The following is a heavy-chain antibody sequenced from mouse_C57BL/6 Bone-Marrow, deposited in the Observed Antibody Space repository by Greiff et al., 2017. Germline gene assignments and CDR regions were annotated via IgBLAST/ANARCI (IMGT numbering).Heavy chain of an antibody. Sequence: EVQRVESGAELVRPGASVKLSCTASGFNIKDDYMHWVKQRPEQGLEWIGWIDPENGDTEYASKFQGKATITADTSSNTAYLQLSSLTSEDTAVYYCTTPHYYGSSWYFDVWGTGTTVTVSS. V-gene: IGHV14-4*01. CDR1: GFNIKDDY. CDR3: TTPHYYGSSWYFDV. CDR2: IDPENGDT. D-gene: IGHD1-1*01. J-gene: IGHJ1*03.